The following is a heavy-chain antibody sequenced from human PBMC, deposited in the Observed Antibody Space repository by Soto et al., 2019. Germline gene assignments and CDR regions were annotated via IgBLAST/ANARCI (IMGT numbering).Heavy chain of an antibody. J-gene: IGHJ6*02. CDR1: GGSVSSGSYY. D-gene: IGHD3-3*01. CDR2: IYYSGST. CDR3: ARGAYDFWSGYYTGMYGMDV. Sequence: PSETLSLTCTVSGGSVSSGSYYWSWIRQPPGKGLEWTGYIYYSGSTNYNPSLKSRVTISVDTSKNQFSLKLSSVTAADTAVYYCARGAYDFWSGYYTGMYGMDVWGQGTTVTVSS. V-gene: IGHV4-61*01.